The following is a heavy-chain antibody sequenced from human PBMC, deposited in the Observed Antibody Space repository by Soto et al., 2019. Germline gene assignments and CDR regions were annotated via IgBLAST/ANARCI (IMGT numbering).Heavy chain of an antibody. D-gene: IGHD2-15*01. CDR1: GFTFSSYA. Sequence: GGSLRLSCAASGFTFSSYAMHWVRQAPGKGLEWVAVISYDGSNKYYADSVKGRFTISRDNSKNTLYLQMNSLRAEDTAVYYCARERVAATRNWFDPWGQGTLVTVSS. CDR3: ARERVAATRNWFDP. CDR2: ISYDGSNK. V-gene: IGHV3-30-3*01. J-gene: IGHJ5*02.